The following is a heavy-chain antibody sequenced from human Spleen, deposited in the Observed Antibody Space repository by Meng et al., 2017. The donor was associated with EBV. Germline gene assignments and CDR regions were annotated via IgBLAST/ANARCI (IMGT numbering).Heavy chain of an antibody. V-gene: IGHV4-34*01. J-gene: IGHJ4*01. Sequence: QVRLQHLGAGLLKPSXARSLPWPVYGGSFSDYAWSWIRQSPGRGLEWIGEINHRGSTIYNPSLKSRVTISIDTSKNHFSLRLSAVTAADTAMYFCASPRWSPGQFYFDYWGQGTLVTVSS. CDR3: ASPRWSPGQFYFDY. D-gene: IGHD3-3*01. CDR2: INHRGST. CDR1: GGSFSDYA.